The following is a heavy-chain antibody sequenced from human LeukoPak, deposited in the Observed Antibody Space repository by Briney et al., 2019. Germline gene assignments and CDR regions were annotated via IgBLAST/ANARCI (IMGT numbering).Heavy chain of an antibody. J-gene: IGHJ6*03. Sequence: GGSLRLSCAASGFTFSSYWMSWVRQAPGKWLEWVANIKQDGSEKYYVDSVEGRFTISRDNAKNSLYLQMNSLRAEDTAVYYCARDSRSYYDFWSGLYYYYYYMDVWGKGTTVTVSS. D-gene: IGHD3-3*01. V-gene: IGHV3-7*01. CDR2: IKQDGSEK. CDR1: GFTFSSYW. CDR3: ARDSRSYYDFWSGLYYYYYYMDV.